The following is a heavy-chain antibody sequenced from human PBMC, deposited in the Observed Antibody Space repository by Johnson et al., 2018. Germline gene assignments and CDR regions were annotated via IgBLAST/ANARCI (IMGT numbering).Heavy chain of an antibody. D-gene: IGHD3-10*01. J-gene: IGHJ4*01. CDR3: ARRGLDGSTDH. Sequence: VQLVESGGGLVQPGGSLRLSCAASGFTFSYYWLTWVRQPPGKGLEWVANIKQDGSDKYYVDSVKGRFSISRDNARKSLVVQMDSLRAEDTAVYYCARRGLDGSTDHWGHGTLVTVSS. CDR2: IKQDGSDK. V-gene: IGHV3-7*01. CDR1: GFTFSYYW.